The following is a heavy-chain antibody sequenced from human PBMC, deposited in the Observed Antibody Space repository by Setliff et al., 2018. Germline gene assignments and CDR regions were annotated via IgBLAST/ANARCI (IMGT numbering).Heavy chain of an antibody. CDR1: GGSFSGYY. J-gene: IGHJ4*02. Sequence: SETLSLTCAVYGGSFSGYYWSWIRQPPGKGLEWIGYIYYSGSTNYNPSLKSRVTISVDTFKNQFSLKLSSVTAADTAVYYRARRATYYNFWSGYYDYWGQGTLVTVSS. CDR3: ARRATYYNFWSGYYDY. D-gene: IGHD3-3*01. V-gene: IGHV4-59*12. CDR2: IYYSGST.